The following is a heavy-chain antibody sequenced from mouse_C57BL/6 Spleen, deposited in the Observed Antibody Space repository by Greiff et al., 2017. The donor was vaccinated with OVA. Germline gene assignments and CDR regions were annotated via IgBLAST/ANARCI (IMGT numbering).Heavy chain of an antibody. J-gene: IGHJ1*03. CDR1: GYTFTDYY. D-gene: IGHD2-12*01. Sequence: VQLQQSGPELVKPGASVKISCKASGYTFTDYYMNWVKQSHGKSLEWIGDINPNNGGTSYNQKFKGKATLTVDKSSSAAYMELRSLTSDDSAVYYCERDYTGYFDVWGTGTTVTVSS. CDR3: ERDYTGYFDV. CDR2: INPNNGGT. V-gene: IGHV1-26*01.